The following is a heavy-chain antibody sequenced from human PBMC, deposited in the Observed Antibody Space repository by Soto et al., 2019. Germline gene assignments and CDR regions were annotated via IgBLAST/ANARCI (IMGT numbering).Heavy chain of an antibody. Sequence: QVQLVQSGAEVRQPASSVKVSCKTSGGTFSSYAISWVRQAPGQGLEWMGGIVAIVVTTTYAQKFQGRVTITADEATSTAYMQLSRLRSDDTAVYYCVRVVSIPGYPDHWGQGTLVTVSS. CDR2: IVAIVVTT. J-gene: IGHJ4*02. CDR1: GGTFSSYA. V-gene: IGHV1-69*12. D-gene: IGHD5-12*01. CDR3: VRVVSIPGYPDH.